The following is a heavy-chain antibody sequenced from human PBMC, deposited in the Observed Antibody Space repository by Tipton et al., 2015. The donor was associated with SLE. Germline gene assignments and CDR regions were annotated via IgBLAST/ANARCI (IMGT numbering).Heavy chain of an antibody. CDR2: IFYSGNT. J-gene: IGHJ1*01. D-gene: IGHD3-10*01. CDR3: ASSGNLFVDAPEYFQH. Sequence: TLSLTCIVSGDSVSNAHYYWGWIRQSPGKGLEWIGAIFYSGNTYYNPSLKSRVTMSLDTSKNQVSLKVSSVTAADTAVYFCASSGNLFVDAPEYFQHWGQGTLVTVSS. CDR1: GDSVSNAHYY. V-gene: IGHV4-39*07.